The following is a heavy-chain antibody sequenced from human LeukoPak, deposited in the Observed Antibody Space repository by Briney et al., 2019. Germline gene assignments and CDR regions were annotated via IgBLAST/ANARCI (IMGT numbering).Heavy chain of an antibody. Sequence: GGSLRLSCTASGFTFGDYAMSWFRQAPGKGLEWVGFIRSKAYGGTTEYAASVKGRFTISRDDSKSIAYLQMNSLKTEDTAVYYCTRDSSSWYPCSDYWGQGTLVTVSS. CDR1: GFTFGDYA. J-gene: IGHJ4*02. CDR2: IRSKAYGGTT. CDR3: TRDSSSWYPCSDY. V-gene: IGHV3-49*03. D-gene: IGHD6-13*01.